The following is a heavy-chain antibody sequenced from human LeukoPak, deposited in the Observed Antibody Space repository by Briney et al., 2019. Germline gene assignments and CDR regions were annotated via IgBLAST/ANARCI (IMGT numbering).Heavy chain of an antibody. CDR2: INHSGST. V-gene: IGHV4-34*01. CDR3: ARWYYDFWSGYYRLGYYYMDV. Sequence: SETLSLTCAVYGGSFSGYYWSWIRQPPRKGLEWIGEINHSGSTNYNPSLKSRVTISVDTSKNQFSLKLSSVTAADTAVYYCARWYYDFWSGYYRLGYYYMDVWGKGTTVTVSS. J-gene: IGHJ6*03. CDR1: GGSFSGYY. D-gene: IGHD3-3*01.